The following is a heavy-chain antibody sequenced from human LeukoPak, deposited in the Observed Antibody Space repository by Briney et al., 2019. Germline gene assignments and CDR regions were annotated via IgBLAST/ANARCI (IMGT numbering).Heavy chain of an antibody. Sequence: SETLSLTRTVSGGSISGYYWSWIRQPPGKGLEWLGYIYYSGSTKYNPSLKSRVTTSVDTSKNQFSLRLSSVTAADTAVYYCARGYSGYDPTYFDSWGQGTLVTVSS. J-gene: IGHJ4*02. CDR1: GGSISGYY. CDR2: IYYSGST. D-gene: IGHD5-12*01. CDR3: ARGYSGYDPTYFDS. V-gene: IGHV4-59*01.